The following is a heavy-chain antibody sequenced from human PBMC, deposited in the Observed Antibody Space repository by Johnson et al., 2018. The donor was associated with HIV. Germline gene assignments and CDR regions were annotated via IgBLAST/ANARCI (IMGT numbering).Heavy chain of an antibody. CDR1: GFTFSSYA. CDR3: ARDRADSSSWFTAFDI. Sequence: QVQLVESGGGLVQPGGSLRLSCAASGFTFSSYALHWVRQAPGKGLEWVAVILYDGSNKYYVDSVKGRFTISRDNSKNTLYLQTNRLRAEDTAVYYCARDRADSSSWFTAFDIWGQGTMVTVSS. V-gene: IGHV3-30*04. D-gene: IGHD6-13*01. J-gene: IGHJ3*02. CDR2: ILYDGSNK.